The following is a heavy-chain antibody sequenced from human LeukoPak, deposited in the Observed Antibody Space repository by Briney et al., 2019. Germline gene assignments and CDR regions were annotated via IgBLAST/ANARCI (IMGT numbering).Heavy chain of an antibody. J-gene: IGHJ5*02. V-gene: IGHV3-23*01. D-gene: IGHD3-3*01. CDR1: GFTFSNYA. CDR3: AKNPYYDFWSGYSSWFDP. Sequence: GGSLRLSCAASGFTFSNYAMNWVRQAPGKGLEGVTGISGGGGSTYYADSVKGRFTISRDNSKNTLDLQMNSLRAEDTAVYYCAKNPYYDFWSGYSSWFDPWGQGALVTVSS. CDR2: ISGGGGST.